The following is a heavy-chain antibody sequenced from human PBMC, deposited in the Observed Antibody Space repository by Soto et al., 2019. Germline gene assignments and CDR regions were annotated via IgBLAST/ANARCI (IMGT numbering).Heavy chain of an antibody. J-gene: IGHJ4*02. D-gene: IGHD2-2*01. CDR1: GGSISSSNW. CDR3: ARDPPLPAAMVD. V-gene: IGHV4-4*02. Sequence: QVQLQESGPGLVKPSGTLSLTCAVSGGSISSSNWWSWVRQPPGKGLEWIGEIYHSGSTNYNPSLNSRVTISVDKSKNQFSRQLSSVTAADTALYYCARDPPLPAAMVDWGQGTLVTVSS. CDR2: IYHSGST.